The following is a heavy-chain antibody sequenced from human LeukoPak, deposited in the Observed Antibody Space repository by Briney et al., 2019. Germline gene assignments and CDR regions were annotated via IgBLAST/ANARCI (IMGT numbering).Heavy chain of an antibody. V-gene: IGHV3-15*01. Sequence: GGSLRLSCAASGFTFNNYVMSWVRQAPGKGLEWVGRIKRKSDGGTTDYAAPVKGRFTISRDDSKNTLFLQMYSLKTEDTAVYYYTTENYGDYVLPQWGQGTLVTVSS. CDR2: IKRKSDGGTT. J-gene: IGHJ4*02. CDR1: GFTFNNYV. CDR3: TTENYGDYVLPQ. D-gene: IGHD4-17*01.